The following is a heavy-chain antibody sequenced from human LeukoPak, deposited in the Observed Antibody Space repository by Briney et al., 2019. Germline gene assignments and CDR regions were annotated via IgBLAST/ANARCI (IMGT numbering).Heavy chain of an antibody. V-gene: IGHV4-38-2*01. CDR1: GYSISSGYY. CDR3: ERRIHPYAFDI. CDR2: IYHSGST. Sequence: PSETLSLTCAVSGYSISSGYYWGWIRQPPGEGLEWIGSIYHSGSTYYNPSLKSRVTISVDTSKNQFSLKLSSVTAADTAVSYCERRIHPYAFDIWGQGTMVTVSS. J-gene: IGHJ3*02.